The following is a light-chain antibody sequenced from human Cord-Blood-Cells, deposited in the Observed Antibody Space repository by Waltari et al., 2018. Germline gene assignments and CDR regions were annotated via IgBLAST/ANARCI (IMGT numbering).Light chain of an antibody. V-gene: IGLV2-23*02. CDR2: DVS. Sequence: QSALTQPASVSGSPGQSITISCTGTSSDVGSYNLVSCYQQHPGKAPKLMIYDVSKRPSGVSNRFSGSKSGNTASLTISGLQAEDEADYYCCSYAGSSTFVFGGGTKLTVL. CDR1: SSDVGSYNL. CDR3: CSYAGSSTFV. J-gene: IGLJ3*02.